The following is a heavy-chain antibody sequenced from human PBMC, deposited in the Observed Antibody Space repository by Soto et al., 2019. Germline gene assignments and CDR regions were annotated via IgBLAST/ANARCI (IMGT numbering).Heavy chain of an antibody. CDR1: GGSISSSSYY. Sequence: PSETLSLTCTVSGGSISSSSYYWGWIRQPPGEGLEWIGSIYYSGSTYYNPSLKSRVTISVDTSKNQFSLKLSSVTAADTAVYYCARHRTLMFVVPAAIREYNWFDPWGQGTLV. D-gene: IGHD2-2*02. V-gene: IGHV4-39*01. J-gene: IGHJ5*02. CDR3: ARHRTLMFVVPAAIREYNWFDP. CDR2: IYYSGST.